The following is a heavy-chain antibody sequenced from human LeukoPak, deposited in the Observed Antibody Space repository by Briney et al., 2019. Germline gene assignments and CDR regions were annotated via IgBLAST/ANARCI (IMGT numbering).Heavy chain of an antibody. V-gene: IGHV1-69*02. J-gene: IGHJ4*02. CDR1: GGTFSSYT. D-gene: IGHD1-26*01. CDR3: ARSLVGAAPGYFDY. Sequence: GASATVSCKASGGTFSSYTISWVRQAPGQGLEWMGRIIPILGIANYAQKFQGRVTITADKSTSTAYMELSSLRSEDTAVYYCARSLVGAAPGYFDYWGQGTLVTVSS. CDR2: IIPILGIA.